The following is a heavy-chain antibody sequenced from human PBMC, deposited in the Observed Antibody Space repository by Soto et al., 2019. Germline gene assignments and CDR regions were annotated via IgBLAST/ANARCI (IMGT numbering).Heavy chain of an antibody. CDR3: VNPRSTMIIPPS. V-gene: IGHV3-64D*06. CDR2: IVSNGVGT. J-gene: IGHJ4*02. Sequence: WGSLRLSCSASGFTFSSFAMHWVRQAPGKGLEYVSGIVSNGVGTYYADSVKGRFTISRDNSKDTLYLQMSSLRPEDTAVYYCVNPRSTMIIPPSWGQGTLVTVSS. D-gene: IGHD3-22*01. CDR1: GFTFSSFA.